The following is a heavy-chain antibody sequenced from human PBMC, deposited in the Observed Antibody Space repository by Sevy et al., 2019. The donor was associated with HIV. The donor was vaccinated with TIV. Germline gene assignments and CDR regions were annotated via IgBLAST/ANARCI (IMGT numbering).Heavy chain of an antibody. CDR2: IWYDGSNK. J-gene: IGHJ3*02. CDR3: ARALREYYYDSSGYSFDAFDI. D-gene: IGHD3-22*01. V-gene: IGHV3-33*01. CDR1: GFTFSSYG. Sequence: GESLKISCAASGFTFSSYGMHWVRQAPGKGLEWVAVIWYDGSNKYYADSVKGRFTISRDNSKNTLYLQMNSLRAEDTAVYYCARALREYYYDSSGYSFDAFDIWGQGTMVTVSS.